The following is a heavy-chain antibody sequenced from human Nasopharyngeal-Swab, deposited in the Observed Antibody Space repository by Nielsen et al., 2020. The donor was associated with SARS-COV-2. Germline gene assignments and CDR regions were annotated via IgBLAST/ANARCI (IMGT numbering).Heavy chain of an antibody. CDR2: IYYSGST. Sequence: SETLSLTCTVSGGSISSYYWSWIRQPPGKGLEWIGYIYYSGSTNYNPSLKSRVTISVDTSKNQFSLKLSSVTAADTAVYYCARKRYNWNYDYWGQGTLVTASS. J-gene: IGHJ4*02. D-gene: IGHD1-7*01. V-gene: IGHV4-59*08. CDR3: ARKRYNWNYDY. CDR1: GGSISSYY.